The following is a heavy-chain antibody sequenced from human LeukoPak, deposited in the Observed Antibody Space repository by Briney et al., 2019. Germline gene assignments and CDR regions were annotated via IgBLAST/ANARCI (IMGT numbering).Heavy chain of an antibody. CDR1: GLTFSSYG. CDR3: AKPSVAGNRNWFDP. Sequence: GESLSLSCALSGLTFSSYGMHWVRQAPREGRGWVALIRYEGNNKYYADSVKGRFTISSDNSKNMLDLQMNSLRAEDTAVYYGAKPSVAGNRNWFDPWGQGTLVTVSS. CDR2: IRYEGNNK. J-gene: IGHJ5*02. D-gene: IGHD6-19*01. V-gene: IGHV3-30*02.